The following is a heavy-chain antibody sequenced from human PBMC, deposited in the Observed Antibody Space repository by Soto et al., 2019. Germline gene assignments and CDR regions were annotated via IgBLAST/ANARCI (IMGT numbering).Heavy chain of an antibody. J-gene: IGHJ4*02. D-gene: IGHD3-10*01. CDR3: ARHVSSGNGPGSYYIPDY. Sequence: SETLSLTCTVSGGSISSYYWSWIRQPPGKGLEWIGYIYYSGSTNYNPSLKSRVTISVDTSKNQFSLKLSSVTAADTAVYYCARHVSSGNGPGSYYIPDYWGQGTLVTVSS. CDR1: GGSISSYY. CDR2: IYYSGST. V-gene: IGHV4-59*08.